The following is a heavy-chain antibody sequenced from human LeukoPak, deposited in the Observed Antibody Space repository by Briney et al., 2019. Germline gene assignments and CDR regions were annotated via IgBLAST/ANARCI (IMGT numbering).Heavy chain of an antibody. Sequence: GGSLRLSCSASGFSFSNYAMHWVRQAPGKGLEYVSAISTNGGHTYYADSVQGRLTISRDDSKNTLYLQMSSLRAEDTALYYCVKDLLGYCSSTSCYATGPFDYWGQGTLVTVSS. J-gene: IGHJ4*02. D-gene: IGHD2-2*01. CDR3: VKDLLGYCSSTSCYATGPFDY. CDR2: ISTNGGHT. CDR1: GFSFSNYA. V-gene: IGHV3-64D*09.